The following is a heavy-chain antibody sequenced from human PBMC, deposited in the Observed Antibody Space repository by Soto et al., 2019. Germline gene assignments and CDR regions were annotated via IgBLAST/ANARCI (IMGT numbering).Heavy chain of an antibody. CDR2: LTDSGDST. J-gene: IGHJ4*02. Sequence: GGSLRLSCAASGFTFSTYAMSWVRQAPGKGLEWVSALTDSGDSTYYADSVKGRFTISRDNSKNTLYLQMNSLRAEDTAVYYCAKKSSGNSYFYFDSWGQGARVTVSS. CDR3: AKKSSGNSYFYFDS. V-gene: IGHV3-23*01. D-gene: IGHD1-26*01. CDR1: GFTFSTYA.